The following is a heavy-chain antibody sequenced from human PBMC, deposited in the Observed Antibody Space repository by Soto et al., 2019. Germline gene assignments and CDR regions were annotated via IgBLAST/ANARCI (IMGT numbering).Heavy chain of an antibody. CDR1: GGTFSSYA. V-gene: IGHV1-69*13. D-gene: IGHD2-21*02. CDR3: ARGPSSYGGNSEY. CDR2: IIPIFGTA. J-gene: IGHJ4*02. Sequence: SVKVTCKASGGTFSSYAISWVRQAPGQGLEWMGGIIPIFGTANYAQKFQGRVTITADESTSTAYMQLSSLRSEDTAAYYCARGPSSYGGNSEYWGQGTLVTVSS.